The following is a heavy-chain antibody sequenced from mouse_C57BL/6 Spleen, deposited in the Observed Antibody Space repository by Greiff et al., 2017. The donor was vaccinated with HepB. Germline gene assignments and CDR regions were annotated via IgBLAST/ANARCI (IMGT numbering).Heavy chain of an antibody. CDR3: ARPTTVVYWYFDV. D-gene: IGHD1-1*01. CDR1: GYSITSGYY. J-gene: IGHJ1*03. V-gene: IGHV3-6*01. Sequence: EVQLQESGPGLVKPSQSLSLTCSVTGYSITSGYYWNWIRQFPGNKLEWMGYISYDGSNNYNPSLKNRISITRDTSKNQFFLKLNSVTTEDTATYYCARPTTVVYWYFDVWGTGTTVTVSS. CDR2: ISYDGSN.